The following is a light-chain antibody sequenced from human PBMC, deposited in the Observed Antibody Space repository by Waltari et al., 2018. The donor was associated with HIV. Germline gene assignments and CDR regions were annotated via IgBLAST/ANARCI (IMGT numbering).Light chain of an antibody. CDR3: QSYDSSLSAPVV. J-gene: IGLJ2*01. Sequence: QSVLTQPPSVSGAPGQRVTISCTGSSSNIGAGYDVHWYQQLPGTAPKLLIYGTSNRPSGVPDRVSGSKSGTSASLAITGLQAEDEADYSCQSYDSSLSAPVVFGGGPKLTVL. CDR2: GTS. V-gene: IGLV1-40*01. CDR1: SSNIGAGYD.